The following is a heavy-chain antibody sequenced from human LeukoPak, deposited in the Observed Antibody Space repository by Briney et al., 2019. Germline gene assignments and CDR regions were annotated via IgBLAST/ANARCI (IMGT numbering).Heavy chain of an antibody. Sequence: GGSLRLSCAASGFTFSSYSMNWARQAPGKGLEWVSYISYSSSAIYYADSVKGRFTISRDNAKNSLYLQMNSLRAEDTAVYYCAELGITMIGGAWGKGTTVTISS. CDR1: GFTFSSYS. CDR2: ISYSSSAI. J-gene: IGHJ6*04. CDR3: AELGITMIGGA. D-gene: IGHD3-10*02. V-gene: IGHV3-48*01.